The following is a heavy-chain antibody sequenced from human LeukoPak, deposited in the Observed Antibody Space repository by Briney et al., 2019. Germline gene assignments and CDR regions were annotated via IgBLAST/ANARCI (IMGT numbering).Heavy chain of an antibody. CDR3: AKDDVVRGVRLAY. J-gene: IGHJ4*02. CDR1: GFTFSSYW. CDR2: INSDGSST. D-gene: IGHD3-10*01. V-gene: IGHV3-74*01. Sequence: GGSLRLSCAASGFTFSSYWMHWVRHAPGKGLVWVSRINSDGSSTSYADSVKGRFTISRDNSKNTLYLQMNSLRAEDTAVYYCAKDDVVRGVRLAYWGQGTLVTVSS.